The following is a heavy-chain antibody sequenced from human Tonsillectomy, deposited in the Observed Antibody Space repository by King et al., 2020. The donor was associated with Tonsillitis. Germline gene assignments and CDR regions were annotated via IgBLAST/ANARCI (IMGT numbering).Heavy chain of an antibody. CDR3: AANPGGSRLPDCFDP. J-gene: IGHJ5*02. V-gene: IGHV3-23*04. CDR1: GFTFSSNA. Sequence: VQLVESGGGLVQPGGSLRLSCAASGFTFSSNAMSWVRQAPGKGLEWFAAISGSGGSTYDADSVKGRFPSTRDNSKNTRYLQMNRLRAEDTAVYYCAANPGGSRLPDCFDPWGQGTLVTVSS. CDR2: ISGSGGST. D-gene: IGHD3-16*01.